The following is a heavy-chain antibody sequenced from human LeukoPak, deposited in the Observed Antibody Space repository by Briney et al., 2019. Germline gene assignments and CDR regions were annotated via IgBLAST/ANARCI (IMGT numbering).Heavy chain of an antibody. V-gene: IGHV3-23*01. CDR1: GFTFRTYA. CDR2: LSASGDTT. Sequence: GGSLRLSCAASGFTFRTYAMSWVRQAPGKALEWVSALSASGDTTYYADSVGGRFTISRDNSKNTLYLQMNSLRAEDTALYYCAKDPNSISSDYWGQGTLVTVSS. J-gene: IGHJ4*02. CDR3: AKDPNSISSDY. D-gene: IGHD6-6*01.